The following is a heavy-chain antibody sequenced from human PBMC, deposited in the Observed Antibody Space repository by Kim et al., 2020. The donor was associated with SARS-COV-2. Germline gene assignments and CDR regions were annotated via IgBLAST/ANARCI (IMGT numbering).Heavy chain of an antibody. J-gene: IGHJ4*02. D-gene: IGHD6-13*01. CDR3: ASPISVGGIQQRGKYYFDY. V-gene: IGHV1-69*13. Sequence: SVKVSCKASGGTFSSYAISWVRQAPGQGLEWMGGIIPIFGTANYAQKFQGRVTITADESTSTAYMELSSLRSEDTAVYYCASPISVGGIQQRGKYYFDYWGQGTLVTVSS. CDR2: IIPIFGTA. CDR1: GGTFSSYA.